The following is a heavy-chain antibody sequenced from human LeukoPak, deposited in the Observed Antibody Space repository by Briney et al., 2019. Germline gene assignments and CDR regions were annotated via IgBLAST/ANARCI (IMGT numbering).Heavy chain of an antibody. CDR1: GGSFSGYY. V-gene: IGHV4-34*01. CDR3: ARGLLYYDSSGYSSAFDI. Sequence: SETLSLTCAVYGGSFSGYYWSWIRQPPGKGLEWIGEINHSGSTNYNPSLKSRVTISVDTSKNQFSLKLSSVTAADTAVYYCARGLLYYDSSGYSSAFDIWGQGTMVTVSS. J-gene: IGHJ3*02. D-gene: IGHD3-22*01. CDR2: INHSGST.